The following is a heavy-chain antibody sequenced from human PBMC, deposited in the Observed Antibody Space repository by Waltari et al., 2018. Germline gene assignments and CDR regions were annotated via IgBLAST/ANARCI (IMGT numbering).Heavy chain of an antibody. Sequence: EVQLVESGGGLIQPGGSLRLSCAASGFTVSSNYMSWVRQAPGKGLEWVSVFYSGGSTYYADSVKGRFTISRDNSKNTLYLQMNSLRAEDTAVYYCARVPLKARIGDNWYFDLWGRGTLVTVSS. V-gene: IGHV3-53*01. CDR3: ARVPLKARIGDNWYFDL. CDR1: GFTVSSNY. D-gene: IGHD2-21*02. J-gene: IGHJ2*01. CDR2: FYSGGST.